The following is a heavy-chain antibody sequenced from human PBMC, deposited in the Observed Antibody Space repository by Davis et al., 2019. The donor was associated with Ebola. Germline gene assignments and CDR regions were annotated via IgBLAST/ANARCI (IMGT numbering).Heavy chain of an antibody. D-gene: IGHD2-8*01. Sequence: GESLKISCAASGFTFSSYAMHWVRQAPGKGLEWVAVISYDGSNKYYADSVKGRFTISRDNSKNTLYLQMSSLRAEDTAVYYCAKGRDCTNGICYSDYWGQGTLVTVSS. CDR3: AKGRDCTNGICYSDY. V-gene: IGHV3-30*04. CDR1: GFTFSSYA. J-gene: IGHJ4*02. CDR2: ISYDGSNK.